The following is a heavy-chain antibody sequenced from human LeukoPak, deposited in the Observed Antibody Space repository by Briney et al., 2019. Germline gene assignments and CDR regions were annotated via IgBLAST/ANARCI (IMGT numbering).Heavy chain of an antibody. J-gene: IGHJ6*02. CDR3: ARAPRMVRENGYMDV. V-gene: IGHV3-11*04. CDR1: GFPFNDYY. CDR2: ISSSGSTI. D-gene: IGHD3-10*01. Sequence: GGSLRLSCAASGFPFNDYYMTWIRQAPGKGLEWVSHISSSGSTIYYADSVKGRFIISRDNAKNSLYLQMYSLRAEDTGVYYCARAPRMVRENGYMDVWGQGITVTVSS.